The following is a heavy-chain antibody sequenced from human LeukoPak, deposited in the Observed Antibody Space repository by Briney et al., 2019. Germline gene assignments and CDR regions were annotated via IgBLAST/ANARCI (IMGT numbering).Heavy chain of an antibody. CDR3: ARDEGVVPAAGVDY. J-gene: IGHJ4*02. Sequence: ASVKVSCKASGYTFTSYGISWVRQAPGQGLEWMGWISAYNGNTNYAQKLQGRVTMTTDTSTSTAYMELRSLRSDDTAVYYCARDEGVVPAAGVDYWGQGTLVTVSS. D-gene: IGHD2-2*01. CDR2: ISAYNGNT. CDR1: GYTFTSYG. V-gene: IGHV1-18*01.